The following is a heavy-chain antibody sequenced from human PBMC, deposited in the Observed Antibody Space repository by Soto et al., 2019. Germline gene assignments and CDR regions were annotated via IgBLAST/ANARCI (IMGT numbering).Heavy chain of an antibody. J-gene: IGHJ4*02. D-gene: IGHD3-3*01. V-gene: IGHV3-15*01. CDR2: INRKIDGETT. CDR3: TADHWS. Sequence: GGSLSLSCEVFEYTFSDAWMGLFRQAPGKGLEWVARINRKIDGETTDYAAHVEGRFTIARDESKNKLYLQMSSLKIEDTAVYFCTADHWSWGQGTLVTVSS. CDR1: EYTFSDAW.